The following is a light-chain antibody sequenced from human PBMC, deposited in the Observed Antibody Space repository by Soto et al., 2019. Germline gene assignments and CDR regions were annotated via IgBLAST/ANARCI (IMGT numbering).Light chain of an antibody. CDR2: GAS. CDR1: QSIANTY. V-gene: IGKV3-20*01. Sequence: EIVLTQSPGTLSLSPGERATLSCRASQSIANTYLAWYQQKPGQAPRLLIYGASSRATGIPDRFSGSGSGTAFTLPISRREAEDFAVYYCHQYDTSPPGTFGQGTKLEIK. J-gene: IGKJ2*02. CDR3: HQYDTSPPGT.